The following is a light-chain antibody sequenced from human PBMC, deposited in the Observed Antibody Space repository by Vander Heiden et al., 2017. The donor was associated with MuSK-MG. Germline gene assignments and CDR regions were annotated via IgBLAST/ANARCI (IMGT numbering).Light chain of an antibody. CDR2: GAS. CDR3: QQYNNWPPLT. J-gene: IGKJ4*01. V-gene: IGKV3-15*01. CDR1: QSVSIN. Sequence: EIVMTQFPAILSVSPGERATLSCRASQSVSINLAWYQQKRGQAPRLLIYGASTRATGIPARFSGSGSGTEFTLTISSLQSEDFAVYYCQQYNNWPPLTFGGGTKVXIK.